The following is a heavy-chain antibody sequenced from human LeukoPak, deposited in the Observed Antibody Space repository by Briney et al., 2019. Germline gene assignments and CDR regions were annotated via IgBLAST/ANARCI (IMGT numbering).Heavy chain of an antibody. Sequence: ASVKVSCKASGYTFTSYDINWVRQATGQGLEWMGWMNPNSGNTGCAQKFQGRVTMTRNTSISTAYMELSSLRSEDTAVYYCARSTITMVRGVIFYYFDYWGQGTLVTVSS. CDR2: MNPNSGNT. J-gene: IGHJ4*02. V-gene: IGHV1-8*01. D-gene: IGHD3-10*01. CDR1: GYTFTSYD. CDR3: ARSTITMVRGVIFYYFDY.